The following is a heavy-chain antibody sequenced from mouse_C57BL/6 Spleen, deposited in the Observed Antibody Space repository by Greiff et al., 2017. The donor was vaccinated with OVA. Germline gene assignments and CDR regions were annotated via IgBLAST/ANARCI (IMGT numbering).Heavy chain of an antibody. D-gene: IGHD2-2*01. CDR3: SMYGYYSFDS. CDR1: GFSLTSYG. Sequence: QVQLKESGPGLVQPSQSLSITCTVSGFSLTSYGVHWVRQSPGKGLEWLGVIWSGGSADYNAAFISRLSISTDNSKLQVFFTMNSLHADVTALYYCSMYGYYSFDSWGHGPTLTVSS. CDR2: IWSGGSA. J-gene: IGHJ2*01. V-gene: IGHV2-2*01.